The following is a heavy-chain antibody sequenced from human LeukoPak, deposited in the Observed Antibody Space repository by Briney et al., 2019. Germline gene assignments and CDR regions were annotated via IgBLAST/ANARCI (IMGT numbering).Heavy chain of an antibody. J-gene: IGHJ4*02. CDR1: GFTFSGYD. CDR3: TKDIAAAGGPCAY. CDR2: IRSDGSDK. D-gene: IGHD6-13*01. V-gene: IGHV3-30*02. Sequence: GGSLRLSCAASGFTFSGYDMHWVRQAPGKGLEWVALIRSDGSDKYYADSVKGRFTISRDNSKNTLFLQMNSLRAEDTAVYYCTKDIAAAGGPCAYWGRGTLVTVFS.